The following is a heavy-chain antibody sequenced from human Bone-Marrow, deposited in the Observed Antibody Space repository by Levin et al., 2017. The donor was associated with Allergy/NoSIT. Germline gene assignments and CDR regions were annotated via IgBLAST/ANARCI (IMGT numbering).Heavy chain of an antibody. CDR2: IYYSGST. CDR3: ARYNWYFDL. Sequence: LSQTLSLTCTVSGGSISSYYWSWIRQPPGKGLEWIGYIYYSGSTNYNPSLKSRVTISLDTSKNQFSLKLSSVTAADTAVYYCARYNWYFDLWGRGTLVTVSS. V-gene: IGHV4-59*01. J-gene: IGHJ2*01. CDR1: GGSISSYY.